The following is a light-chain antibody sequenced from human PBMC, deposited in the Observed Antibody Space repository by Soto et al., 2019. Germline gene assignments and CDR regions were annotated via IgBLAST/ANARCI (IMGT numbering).Light chain of an antibody. V-gene: IGLV1-44*01. J-gene: IGLJ3*02. CDR1: SSNIGSYT. CDR3: CSYAGSSTFVV. Sequence: QSVLTQPPSASGTPGQTVTVSCSGSSSNIGSYTVNWYQQLPGTAPKLVIYSNHQRPSGVPDRFSGSKSGNTASLTISGLQAEDEADYYCCSYAGSSTFVVFGGGTKLTVL. CDR2: SNH.